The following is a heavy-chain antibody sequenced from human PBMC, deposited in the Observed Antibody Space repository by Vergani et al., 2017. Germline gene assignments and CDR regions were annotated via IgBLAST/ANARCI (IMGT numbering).Heavy chain of an antibody. CDR3: AHRWPGPYYYGSGSYNWFDP. CDR2: IYWNDDK. CDR1: GFSVSSSGVG. J-gene: IGHJ5*02. V-gene: IGHV2-5*01. D-gene: IGHD3-10*01. Sequence: QITLKESGPTLVKPTQTLTLTCTVSGFSVSSSGVGVGWIRQPPGKALEWLALIYWNDDKRYSPSLKSRLTITKDTSKNQVVLTMTNMDPVDTATYYCAHRWPGPYYYGSGSYNWFDPWGQGTLVTVSS.